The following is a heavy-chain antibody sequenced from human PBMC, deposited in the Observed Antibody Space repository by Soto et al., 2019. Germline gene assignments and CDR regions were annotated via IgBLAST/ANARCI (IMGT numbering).Heavy chain of an antibody. J-gene: IGHJ6*03. V-gene: IGHV3-23*01. CDR1: GFTFSIYA. D-gene: IGHD4-17*01. Sequence: EVQLLGSGGGLVQPGGSLRLSCAASGFTFSIYAMSWVRQAPGKGLEWVSAISATGGRTYYAESVKGRFTISRDNSKNTLYLQMNSLRVEDTAVYYCAKMSTVTMPNSGGYYYMDVWGKGTTATVSS. CDR2: ISATGGRT. CDR3: AKMSTVTMPNSGGYYYMDV.